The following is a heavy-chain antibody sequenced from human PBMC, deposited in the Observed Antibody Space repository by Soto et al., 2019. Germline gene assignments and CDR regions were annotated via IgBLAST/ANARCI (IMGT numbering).Heavy chain of an antibody. CDR1: GGSISSSSYY. D-gene: IGHD6-19*01. V-gene: IGHV4-39*01. J-gene: IGHJ4*02. Sequence: QLQLQESGPGLVKPSETLSLTCTVSGGSISSSSYYWGWIRQPPGKGLEWIGSIYYSGSTYYNPSLKSRVSISVDTSKNHCSLNLSSVTAADTAVYYCASRTAIAVADEKTVDDWGQGTLVTVS. CDR3: ASRTAIAVADEKTVDD. CDR2: IYYSGST.